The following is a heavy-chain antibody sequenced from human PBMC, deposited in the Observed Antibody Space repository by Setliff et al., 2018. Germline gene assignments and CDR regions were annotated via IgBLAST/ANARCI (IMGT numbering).Heavy chain of an antibody. CDR2: ISPHNFNT. CDR1: GYTFTHFY. CDR3: ARDEGGYDILTGYYYGLDV. V-gene: IGHV1-18*01. J-gene: IGHJ6*02. D-gene: IGHD3-9*01. Sequence: ASVKVSCKASGYTFTHFYITWVRQAPGQGLEWMGAISPHNFNTNYAQKFRGRVTLTTEKSTNTAYMDLRSLTSDDTAVYYCARDEGGYDILTGYYYGLDVWGRGTTVTVSS.